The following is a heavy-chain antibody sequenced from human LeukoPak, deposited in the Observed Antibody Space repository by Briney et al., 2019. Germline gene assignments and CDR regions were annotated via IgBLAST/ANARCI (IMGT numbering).Heavy chain of an antibody. CDR1: GFTFSSYG. Sequence: GRSLRLSCAASGFTFSSYGMHWVRQAPGKGLEWVAVIWNDGSQKYFADSVKGRFTISRDNSKNTLYLQMSSLRAEDTAVYYCTGGGWSTDAFDIWGQGTMVTVSS. CDR3: TGGGWSTDAFDI. V-gene: IGHV3-33*01. D-gene: IGHD6-19*01. J-gene: IGHJ3*02. CDR2: IWNDGSQK.